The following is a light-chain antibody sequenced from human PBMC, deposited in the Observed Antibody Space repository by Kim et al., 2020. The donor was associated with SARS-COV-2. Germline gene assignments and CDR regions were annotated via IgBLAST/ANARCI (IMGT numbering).Light chain of an antibody. Sequence: QPVLTQSSSASASLGSSVKLTCTLSSGHSSYIIAWHQQQPGKAPRYLMKLEGSGSYNKGSGVPDRFSGSSSGADCYLTISSLQSEDEADYYCETWDSNTRVFGGGTQLTVL. CDR3: ETWDSNTRV. J-gene: IGLJ3*02. V-gene: IGLV4-60*03. CDR1: SGHSSYI. CDR2: LEGSGSY.